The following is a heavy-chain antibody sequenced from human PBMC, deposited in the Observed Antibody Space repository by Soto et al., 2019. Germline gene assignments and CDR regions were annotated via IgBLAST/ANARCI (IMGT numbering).Heavy chain of an antibody. CDR3: ARAWAGYSDTIGYYWSFDN. J-gene: IGHJ4*02. D-gene: IGHD3-22*01. CDR1: GGTFSSYV. CDR2: IIPIFGTT. V-gene: IGHV1-69*01. Sequence: QVQLVQSGAEVKKPGSSVKVSCKASGGTFSSYVITWVRQAPGQGLEWMGGIIPIFGTTNYAQKFQGRVTITADEFTSVVYIELSSLRSEATAVSYCARAWAGYSDTIGYYWSFDNWGQGTLVTVSS.